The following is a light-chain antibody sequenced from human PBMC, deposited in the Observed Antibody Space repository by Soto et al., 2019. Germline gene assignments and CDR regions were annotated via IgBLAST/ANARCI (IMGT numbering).Light chain of an antibody. CDR3: QQYNNWPPIT. CDR2: GAT. V-gene: IGKV3-15*01. CDR1: QSARSN. J-gene: IGKJ5*01. Sequence: EILMTQSPATLSVSPGERATLSCRASQSARSNLAWYQQKPGQAPRLLIFGATIRATGMPDRFSGGGSGTDFTLTISRLEPEDFAVYYCQQYNNWPPITFGQGTRLEIK.